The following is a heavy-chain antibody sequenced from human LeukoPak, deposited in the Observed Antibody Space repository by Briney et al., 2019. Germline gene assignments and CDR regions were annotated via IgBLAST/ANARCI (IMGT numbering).Heavy chain of an antibody. J-gene: IGHJ4*02. Sequence: GGSLRLSCAASGFTFSIYAMSWVRQAPGKGLEWVSLFSGSGERTYYADSVKGRFTISRDNSKDTLYLQTNSLRAEDTAVYYCAKSKITMIVVVKYYFDYWGQGTLVTVSS. CDR2: FSGSGERT. V-gene: IGHV3-23*01. CDR3: AKSKITMIVVVKYYFDY. D-gene: IGHD3-22*01. CDR1: GFTFSIYA.